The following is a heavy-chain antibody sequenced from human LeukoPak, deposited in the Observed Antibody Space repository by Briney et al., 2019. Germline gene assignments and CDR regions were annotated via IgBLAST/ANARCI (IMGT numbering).Heavy chain of an antibody. CDR3: AKGRAVAGPIPVDY. V-gene: IGHV3-23*01. CDR2: IGGSGGSP. J-gene: IGHJ4*02. Sequence: PGGSLRLSCAASGFTFSSFAMSWVRQAPGKGLEWVSAIGGSGGSPYYADSVKGRFTISRDNSKNTLYLQVNSLRAEDTAVCYCAKGRAVAGPIPVDYWGQGTLVTVSS. CDR1: GFTFSSFA. D-gene: IGHD6-19*01.